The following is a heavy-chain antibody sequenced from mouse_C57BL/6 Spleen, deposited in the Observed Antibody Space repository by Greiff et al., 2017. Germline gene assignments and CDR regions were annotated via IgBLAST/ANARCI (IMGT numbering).Heavy chain of an antibody. Sequence: EVQVVESGPGLVKPSQSLSLTCSVTGYSITSGYYWNWIRQFPGNKLEWMGYISYDGSNNYNPSLKNRISITRDTSKNQFFLKLNSVTTEDTATYYCARRYYGNRYAMDYWGQGTSVTVSS. CDR3: ARRYYGNRYAMDY. J-gene: IGHJ4*01. D-gene: IGHD2-1*01. CDR2: ISYDGSN. CDR1: GYSITSGYY. V-gene: IGHV3-6*01.